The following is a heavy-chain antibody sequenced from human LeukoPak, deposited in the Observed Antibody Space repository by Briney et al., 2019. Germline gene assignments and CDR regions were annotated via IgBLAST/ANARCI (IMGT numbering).Heavy chain of an antibody. J-gene: IGHJ4*02. CDR1: GFAIRNYA. D-gene: IGHD1-26*01. Sequence: GGSLRLSSEASGFAIRNYAMAWVRPSPGKGLEWVSYIDDGGGSTNYADSVKGPFTISTDNSKNTLYLQMNRLRAEDTAVYYCAKGTRKIISGSYSDYWGQGTLVTVSS. CDR2: IDDGGGST. V-gene: IGHV3-23*01. CDR3: AKGTRKIISGSYSDY.